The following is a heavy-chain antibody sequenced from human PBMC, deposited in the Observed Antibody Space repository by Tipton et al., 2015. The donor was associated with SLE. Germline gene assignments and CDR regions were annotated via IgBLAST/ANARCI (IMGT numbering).Heavy chain of an antibody. J-gene: IGHJ6*02. V-gene: IGHV4-38-2*01. CDR2: IYHSGST. Sequence: TLSLTCAVSGYSISSGYYWGWIRQPPGKGLEWVGSIYHSGSTHYNPSLKSRVTISVDTSKNPFSLKLSSVTAADTAVYYCARVAAVAGTKVYYGMDVWGQGTTVTVSS. CDR3: ARVAAVAGTKVYYGMDV. D-gene: IGHD6-19*01. CDR1: GYSISSGYY.